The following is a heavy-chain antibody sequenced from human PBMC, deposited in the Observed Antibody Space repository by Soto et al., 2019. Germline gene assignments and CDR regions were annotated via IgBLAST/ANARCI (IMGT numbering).Heavy chain of an antibody. J-gene: IGHJ4*02. Sequence: LRLSCAASGFTFSIFAMSWVRQSPGKGLEWVSTISGSGGSTYYADAAKGRFTISRDNSMGTLYLQMKSQRVEDTAIYYCAKEVALGSTVDLGYWGQGALVTVSS. CDR2: ISGSGGST. CDR1: GFTFSIFA. V-gene: IGHV3-23*01. CDR3: AKEVALGSTVDLGY. D-gene: IGHD7-27*01.